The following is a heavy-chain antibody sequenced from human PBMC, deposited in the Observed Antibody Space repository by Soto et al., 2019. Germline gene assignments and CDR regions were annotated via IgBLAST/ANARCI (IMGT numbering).Heavy chain of an antibody. V-gene: IGHV3-23*01. CDR2: ISSSGDTK. Sequence: EVQLLESGGGLVQPGGSLRLSCAASGLTFSSCAMTWVRQAPGKGLEWVSAISSSGDTKYYADSVKGRFTISRDNSKNTLYLQMNSLRAEDTAVYYCAKNMVTPTMPRRAFDIWGRGTMVTAAS. CDR1: GLTFSSCA. D-gene: IGHD2-21*02. CDR3: AKNMVTPTMPRRAFDI. J-gene: IGHJ3*02.